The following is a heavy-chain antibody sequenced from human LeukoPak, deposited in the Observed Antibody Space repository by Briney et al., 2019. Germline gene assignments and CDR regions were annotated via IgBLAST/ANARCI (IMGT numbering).Heavy chain of an antibody. CDR3: ARDSGGGSSAFQH. Sequence: GGSLRLSCAASGFTFSSYSMNWVRQAPGKGLEWVSSISSSSYIYYADSVKGRFTISRDNAKNSLYLQMNSLRAEDTAVYYCARDSGGGSSAFQHWGQGTLVTVSS. J-gene: IGHJ1*01. D-gene: IGHD2-2*01. CDR2: ISSSSYI. V-gene: IGHV3-21*01. CDR1: GFTFSSYS.